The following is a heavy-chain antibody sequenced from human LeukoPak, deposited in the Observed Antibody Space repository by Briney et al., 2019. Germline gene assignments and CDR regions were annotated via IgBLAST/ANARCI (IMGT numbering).Heavy chain of an antibody. J-gene: IGHJ4*02. V-gene: IGHV4-59*12. CDR1: GGSISSYY. Sequence: SETLSLTCTVSGGSISSYYWSWIRQPPGKGLEWIGYIYYSGSTNYNPSLRSRVTISVDTSKNQFSLKLSSVTAADTAVYYCARGRNLIQWLVPYYFDYWGQGTLVTVSS. CDR2: IYYSGST. D-gene: IGHD6-19*01. CDR3: ARGRNLIQWLVPYYFDY.